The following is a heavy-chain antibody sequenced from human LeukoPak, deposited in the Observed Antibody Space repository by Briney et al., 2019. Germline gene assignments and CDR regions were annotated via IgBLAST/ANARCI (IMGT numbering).Heavy chain of an antibody. V-gene: IGHV4-61*01. Sequence: PSDTLSLTCTVSGGSVGSGNYYWTWIRQPPGKGLEWIRYSSDSGSTDFNPSLKGRVTTTVDTSKNQFSLKLTSVTAADTAVYYCARGVRNNYGSSAYYYVGDVFDIWGQGTVVTVSS. D-gene: IGHD3-22*01. CDR2: SSDSGST. CDR3: ARGVRNNYGSSAYYYVGDVFDI. CDR1: GGSVGSGNYY. J-gene: IGHJ3*02.